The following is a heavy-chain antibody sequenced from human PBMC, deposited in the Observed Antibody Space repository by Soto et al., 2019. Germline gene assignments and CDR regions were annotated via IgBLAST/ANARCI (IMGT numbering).Heavy chain of an antibody. CDR2: IYYSGST. Sequence: QVQLQESGPGLVKPSQTLSLTCTVSGGSISSGDYYWSWIRQPPGKGLEWIGYIYYSGSTYYNTSLKSRVTISVDTSKSQFSLKLSSVTAADTAVYYCAREGGYSYGLYYYGMDVWGQGTTVTVSS. J-gene: IGHJ6*02. CDR1: GGSISSGDYY. V-gene: IGHV4-30-4*01. CDR3: AREGGYSYGLYYYGMDV. D-gene: IGHD5-18*01.